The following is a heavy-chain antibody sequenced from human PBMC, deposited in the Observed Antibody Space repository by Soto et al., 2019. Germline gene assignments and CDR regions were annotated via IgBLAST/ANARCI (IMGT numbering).Heavy chain of an antibody. D-gene: IGHD2-8*02. CDR3: ARDGGPHLLVSPGF. CDR2: ISAYNGNT. V-gene: IGHV1-18*01. Sequence: QVKLVQSGAEVKKPGASVKVSCKASGYIFSNYGFSWVRQAPGQGLEWMGYISAYNGNTKYAQKCQGRVTMTTDTSTSTAYMELRSLRYDDTAVYYCARDGGPHLLVSPGFWGQGTLVTVAS. J-gene: IGHJ4*02. CDR1: GYIFSNYG.